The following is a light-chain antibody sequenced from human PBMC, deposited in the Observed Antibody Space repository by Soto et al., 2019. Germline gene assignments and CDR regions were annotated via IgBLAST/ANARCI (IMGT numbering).Light chain of an antibody. V-gene: IGLV1-47*01. CDR1: SSNIGSNY. CDR3: AAWDDSLSGFVV. J-gene: IGLJ2*01. CDR2: RNN. Sequence: LTQPPSASGTPGQRVTISCSGSSSNIGSNYVYWYQQLPGTAPKLLIYRNNQRPSGVPDRFSGSKSGTSASLAISGLRSEDEADYYCAAWDDSLSGFVVFGGGTKVTVL.